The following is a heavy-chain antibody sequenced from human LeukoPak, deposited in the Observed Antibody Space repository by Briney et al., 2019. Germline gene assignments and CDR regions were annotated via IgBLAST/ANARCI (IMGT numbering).Heavy chain of an antibody. CDR2: ISYDGSNK. CDR3: ARVPGYDSSGYFDY. D-gene: IGHD3-22*01. V-gene: IGHV3-30*03. J-gene: IGHJ4*02. CDR1: GFTFSSYG. Sequence: GGSLRLSCAASGFTFSSYGMHWVRQAPGKGLEWVAVISYDGSNKYYADSVKGRFTISRDNSKNTLYLQMNSLRAEDTAVYYCARVPGYDSSGYFDYWGQGTLVTVST.